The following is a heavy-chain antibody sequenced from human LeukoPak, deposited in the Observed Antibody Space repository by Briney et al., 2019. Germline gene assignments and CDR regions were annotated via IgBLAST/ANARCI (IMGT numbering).Heavy chain of an antibody. D-gene: IGHD6-6*01. CDR2: IYYKRKT. CDR3: ARVWRFVQSSIAARLDVRFDY. J-gene: IGHJ4*02. CDR1: LGSISSYY. V-gene: IGHV4-59*12. Sequence: SEALSLTSTLPLGSISSYYWTWIRQPPGKGLEWRWTIYYKRKTNKNPSPKSRVTISVDTSNNQFSRQLNSVTAAETAVYYCARVWRFVQSSIAARLDVRFDYCGQGSLVTDSS.